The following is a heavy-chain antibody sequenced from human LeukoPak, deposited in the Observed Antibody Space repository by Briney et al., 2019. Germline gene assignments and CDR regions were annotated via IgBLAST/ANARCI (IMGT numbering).Heavy chain of an antibody. CDR3: ARVGSGWKPFDY. V-gene: IGHV3-33*08. Sequence: GGSLRLSCAASGFTFSSYGMHWVRQAPGKGLEWVAVIWYDGSNKYYADSVKGRFTISRDNSKNTLYLQMNSLRAEDTAVYYCARVGSGWKPFDYWGQGTLVTVSS. CDR2: IWYDGSNK. CDR1: GFTFSSYG. D-gene: IGHD6-19*01. J-gene: IGHJ4*02.